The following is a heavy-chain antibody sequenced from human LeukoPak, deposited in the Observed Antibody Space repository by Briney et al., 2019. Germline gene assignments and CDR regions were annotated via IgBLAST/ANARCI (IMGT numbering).Heavy chain of an antibody. CDR2: ISGSGGST. D-gene: IGHD1-1*01. Sequence: GGSLRLSCAASGFTFSSYAMSWVRQAPGKGLEWVSAISGSGGSTYYADSVKGRFTISRDNSKNTLYLQMNSLRAEDTAVYYCAKDLSHTPVRSGFDYWGQGTLVTVSS. CDR3: AKDLSHTPVRSGFDY. J-gene: IGHJ4*02. CDR1: GFTFSSYA. V-gene: IGHV3-23*01.